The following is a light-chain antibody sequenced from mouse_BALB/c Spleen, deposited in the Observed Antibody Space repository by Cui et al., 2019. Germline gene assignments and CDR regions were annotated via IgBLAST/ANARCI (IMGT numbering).Light chain of an antibody. CDR2: WAS. J-gene: IGKJ5*01. Sequence: DLVMSQSPSSLAVSAGEQVTMSCKCSQSLLNSRTRKNYLAWYQQKTGQSPKLLIYWASTRESGVADRFTGSGSGTDFTLTISSVQAEDLAVYYCKQSYNLLTFGAGTKLELK. CDR3: KQSYNLLT. CDR1: QSLLNSRTRKNY. V-gene: IGKV8-21*01.